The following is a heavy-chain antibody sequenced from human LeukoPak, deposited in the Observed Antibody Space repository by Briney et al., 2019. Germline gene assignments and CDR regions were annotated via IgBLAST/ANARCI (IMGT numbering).Heavy chain of an antibody. V-gene: IGHV3-23*01. J-gene: IGHJ4*02. CDR3: AKWEDYDVLSGYYVYDY. CDR1: GFTFSNYA. CDR2: ITGSGGNT. D-gene: IGHD3-9*01. Sequence: GRSLRLSCAASGFTFSNYAMSWVRQAPGKGLEWVSAITGSGGNTYYADSVKGRFTISRDNSKNTVFLQMNSLRAEDTAVYYSAKWEDYDVLSGYYVYDYCGQGNLVTVSS.